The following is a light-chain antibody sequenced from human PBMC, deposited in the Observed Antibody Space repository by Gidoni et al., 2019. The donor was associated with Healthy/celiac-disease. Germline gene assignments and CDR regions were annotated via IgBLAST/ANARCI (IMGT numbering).Light chain of an antibody. V-gene: IGKV3-20*01. CDR1: QSVSSSY. Sequence: EHVLTKSTGTPSLSPGERATLSCRASQSVSSSYLAWYQQTPGQAPRLLIYGASSRATGIPARFSGSGSGTDFTLTISRLEPEDFAVYYCQQYGSSPWTFXQXTKVEIK. J-gene: IGKJ1*01. CDR3: QQYGSSPWT. CDR2: GAS.